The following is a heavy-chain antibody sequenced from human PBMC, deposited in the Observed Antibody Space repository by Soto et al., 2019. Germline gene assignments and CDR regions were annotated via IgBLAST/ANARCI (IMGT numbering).Heavy chain of an antibody. CDR2: ISYDGSNK. CDR3: AKDPSIAARPYAFDI. CDR1: GFTFSSYG. Sequence: QVQLVESGGGVVQPGRSLRLSCAASGFTFSSYGMHWVRQAPGKGLEWVAVISYDGSNKYYADSVKGRFTISRDNSKNPLYLQMNSLRAEYTAVYYCAKDPSIAARPYAFDIWGQGTMVTVSS. D-gene: IGHD6-6*01. V-gene: IGHV3-30*18. J-gene: IGHJ3*02.